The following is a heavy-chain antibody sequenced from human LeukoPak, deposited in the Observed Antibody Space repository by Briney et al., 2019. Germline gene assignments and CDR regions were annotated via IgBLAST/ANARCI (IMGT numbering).Heavy chain of an antibody. CDR1: GGSIRSSNNY. D-gene: IGHD3-22*01. CDR3: ARDVRDSSGYYLRAFGY. CDR2: IHYSGST. Sequence: SETLSLTCTVSGGSIRSSNNYWGWIRQPPGKGLEWIGGIHYSGSTYYYPSLKSRVTISVDTSKNQFSLKLSSVTAVDTAVYYCARDVRDSSGYYLRAFGYWGQGTLVTVPS. V-gene: IGHV4-39*07. J-gene: IGHJ4*02.